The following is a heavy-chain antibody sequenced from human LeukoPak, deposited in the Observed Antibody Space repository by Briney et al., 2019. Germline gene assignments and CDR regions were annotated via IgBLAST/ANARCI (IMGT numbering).Heavy chain of an antibody. CDR3: ARLGIAAAGPAAFDI. J-gene: IGHJ3*02. D-gene: IGHD6-13*01. CDR2: IYPGDSDT. Sequence: GESLKISCKGSGYSFTSYWIGWVRQMPGKGLEWMGIIYPGDSDTRYSPSFQGQVTISADQAISTAYLQWSSLKASDTAMYYCARLGIAAAGPAAFDIWGQGTMVTVSS. CDR1: GYSFTSYW. V-gene: IGHV5-51*01.